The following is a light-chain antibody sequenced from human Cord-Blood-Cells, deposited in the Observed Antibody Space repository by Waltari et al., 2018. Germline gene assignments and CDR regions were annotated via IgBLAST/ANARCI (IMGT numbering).Light chain of an antibody. Sequence: DIQMTQSPSSLSASVGYRVTITCRASQSISSYLNWDQQKPVKAPKLLIYAASSLQSGVPSRFSGSGSGTDFTLTISSLQPEDFATYYCQQSYSTPYTFGQGTKLEIK. J-gene: IGKJ2*01. CDR2: AAS. CDR3: QQSYSTPYT. V-gene: IGKV1-39*01. CDR1: QSISSY.